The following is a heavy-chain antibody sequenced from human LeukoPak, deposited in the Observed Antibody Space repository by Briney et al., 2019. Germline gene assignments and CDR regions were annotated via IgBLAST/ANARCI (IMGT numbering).Heavy chain of an antibody. CDR2: ISGSGGST. V-gene: IGHV3-23*01. Sequence: PGGSLRLSCAASGFTFSSYAMSWVRQAPGKGLEWVSAISGSGGSTYYADSVKGRFTISRDNSKNTLYLRMNSLRAEDTAVYYCAKDRSSGYYIDYWGQGTLVTVSS. CDR3: AKDRSSGYYIDY. J-gene: IGHJ4*02. D-gene: IGHD3-22*01. CDR1: GFTFSSYA.